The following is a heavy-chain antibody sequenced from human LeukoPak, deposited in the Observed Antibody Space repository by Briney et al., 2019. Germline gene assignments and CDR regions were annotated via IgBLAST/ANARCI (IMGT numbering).Heavy chain of an antibody. CDR3: ARDSGVAYDFWSGFTPDYYYYYMDV. V-gene: IGHV4-61*02. D-gene: IGHD3-3*01. J-gene: IGHJ6*03. Sequence: SETLSLTCTVSGGSISSGSYYWSWIRQPAGKGLEWIGRIYTSGSTNYNPSLKSRVTISVDTSKNRFSLKLSSVTAADTAVYYCARDSGVAYDFWSGFTPDYYYYYMDVWGKGTTVTVSS. CDR2: IYTSGST. CDR1: GGSISSGSYY.